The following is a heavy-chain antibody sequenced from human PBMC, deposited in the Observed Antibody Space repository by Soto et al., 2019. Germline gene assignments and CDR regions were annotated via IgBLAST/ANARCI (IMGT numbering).Heavy chain of an antibody. CDR1: GDSVSTNSAT. CDR3: ARLIGNSWLDS. V-gene: IGHV6-1*01. J-gene: IGHJ5*01. CDR2: TYYRSNWYT. Sequence: QIHLQQSGPGLVKPSQTLSLTCAISGDSVSTNSATWGWIRQSPSRGLEWLGRTYYRSNWYTDYAVSVKGRITIPPDTSNNQLSLQLNSVTPDDTAVYYCARLIGNSWLDSWGQGTLVTVSS. D-gene: IGHD2-8*01.